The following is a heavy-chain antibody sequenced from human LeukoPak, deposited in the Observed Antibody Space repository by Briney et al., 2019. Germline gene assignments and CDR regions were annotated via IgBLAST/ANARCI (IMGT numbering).Heavy chain of an antibody. Sequence: GASVKVSCKASGYTFTSYAISWVRQAPGQGLEWMGGTIPIFATTNYAQKFQGRVTITADESTSTAYMELSSLRSEDTAVYYCARGGDGYNEYYYYYMDVWGKGTTVTISS. CDR2: TIPIFATT. CDR1: GYTFTSYA. J-gene: IGHJ6*03. V-gene: IGHV1-69*13. D-gene: IGHD5-24*01. CDR3: ARGGDGYNEYYYYYMDV.